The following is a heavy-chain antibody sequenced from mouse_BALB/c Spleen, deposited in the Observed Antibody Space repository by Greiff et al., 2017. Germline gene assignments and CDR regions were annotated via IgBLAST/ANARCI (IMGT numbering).Heavy chain of an antibody. J-gene: IGHJ3*01. CDR3: ARGIPLFFAY. CDR1: GYSITSGYS. V-gene: IGHV3-1*02. Sequence: EVKLQESGPDLVKPSQSLSLTCTVTGYSITSGYSWHWIRQFPGNKLEWMGYIHYSGSTNYNPSLKSRISITRDTSKNQFFLQLNSVTTEDTATYYCARGIPLFFAYWGQGTLVTVSA. CDR2: IHYSGST.